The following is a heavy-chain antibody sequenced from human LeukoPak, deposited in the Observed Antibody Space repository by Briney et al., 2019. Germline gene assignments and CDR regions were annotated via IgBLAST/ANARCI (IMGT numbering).Heavy chain of an antibody. CDR1: GFTFSSYS. V-gene: IGHV3-23*01. CDR3: AKGTSVAGIFDYFDY. Sequence: GGSLRLSCAASGFTFSSYSMNWVRQAPGKGLEWVSTISGSGGSTYYADSVKGRFTISRDNSKNTLYLQMNSLRAEDTAVYYCAKGTSVAGIFDYFDYWGQGTLVTVSS. CDR2: ISGSGGST. D-gene: IGHD6-19*01. J-gene: IGHJ4*02.